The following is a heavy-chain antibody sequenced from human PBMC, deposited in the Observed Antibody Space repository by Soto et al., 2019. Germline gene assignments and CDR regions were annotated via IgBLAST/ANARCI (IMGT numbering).Heavy chain of an antibody. D-gene: IGHD5-18*01. CDR1: GYSFTSYW. CDR3: ARHREVQLSPFDP. V-gene: IGHV5-51*01. Sequence: PGESLKISCKGSGYSFTSYWIGWVRQMPGKGLEWMGIIYPGDSDTRYSPSFQGQVTISADKSISTAYLQWSSLKASDTAMYYCARHREVQLSPFDPWGQGTLVTVSS. J-gene: IGHJ5*02. CDR2: IYPGDSDT.